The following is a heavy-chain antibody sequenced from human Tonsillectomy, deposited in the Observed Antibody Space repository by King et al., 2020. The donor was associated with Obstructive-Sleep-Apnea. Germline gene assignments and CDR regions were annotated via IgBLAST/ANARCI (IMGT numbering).Heavy chain of an antibody. J-gene: IGHJ4*02. D-gene: IGHD3-22*01. Sequence: QLVQSGAEVKKPGASVKVSCKASGYTFTSYGISWVRQAPGQGLEWMGWISPYNGNKNYAQKLQGRVTMTTDTSTSTAYMELRSLRSDDTAVYYCARRGGYYDSFGYHIFDYWGQGTLVTVSS. CDR1: GYTFTSYG. CDR2: ISPYNGNK. V-gene: IGHV1-18*04. CDR3: ARRGGYYDSFGYHIFDY.